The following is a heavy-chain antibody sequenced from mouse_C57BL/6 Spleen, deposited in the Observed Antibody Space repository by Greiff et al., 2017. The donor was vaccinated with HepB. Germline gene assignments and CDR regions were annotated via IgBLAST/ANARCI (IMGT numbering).Heavy chain of an antibody. J-gene: IGHJ1*03. CDR3: ARPGGYFWYFDV. CDR1: GFTFSDYG. D-gene: IGHD2-3*01. CDR2: ISSGSSTI. Sequence: EVQLQESGGGLVKPGGSLKLSCAASGFTFSDYGMHWVRQAPEKGLEWVAYISSGSSTIYYADTVKGRFTISRDNAKNTLFLQMTSLRSEDTAMYYCARPGGYFWYFDVWGTGTTVTVSS. V-gene: IGHV5-17*01.